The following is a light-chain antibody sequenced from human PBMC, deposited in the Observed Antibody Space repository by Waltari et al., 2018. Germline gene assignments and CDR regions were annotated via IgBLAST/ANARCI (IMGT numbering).Light chain of an antibody. Sequence: IQLTQSPSSLSASLGDRVTITCRASQNIDIYLNWYQQRPGEAPNVLISVASNLRSGVPSSCSGSGSWTVFTLTINNLQHEDVATYYCQHSYSIATFGQGTKLEMK. CDR2: VAS. J-gene: IGKJ2*01. V-gene: IGKV1-39*01. CDR1: QNIDIY. CDR3: QHSYSIAT.